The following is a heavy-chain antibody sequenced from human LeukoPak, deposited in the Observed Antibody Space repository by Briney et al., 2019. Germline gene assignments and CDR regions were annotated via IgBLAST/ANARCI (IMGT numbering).Heavy chain of an antibody. CDR1: GFTFSSYA. D-gene: IGHD6-13*01. Sequence: GGSLRLSCAASGFTFSSYAMHWVRQAPGKGLEWVAVISYDGSNKYYADSVKGRFTISRDNSKNTLYLQMNSLRAEDTAVYYCARDRMRALVDGIAAAGQHYFQHWGQGTLVTVSS. CDR2: ISYDGSNK. J-gene: IGHJ1*01. V-gene: IGHV3-30-3*01. CDR3: ARDRMRALVDGIAAAGQHYFQH.